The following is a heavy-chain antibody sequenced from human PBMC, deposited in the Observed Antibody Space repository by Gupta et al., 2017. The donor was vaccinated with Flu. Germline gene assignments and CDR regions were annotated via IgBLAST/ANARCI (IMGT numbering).Heavy chain of an antibody. CDR3: TRLGGFTVGYNWFDP. D-gene: IGHD4-11*01. Sequence: QVQLQQWGAGLLKPSETLSLTCAVYNASLSGSYWSWIRQPPGKGPEWIGEIDHSGVTNYNPALKSRVTMSVDTSKNQFSLNLYSVTAADTAIYYCTRLGGFTVGYNWFDPWGQGTLVTVSS. CDR2: IDHSGVT. V-gene: IGHV4-34*01. CDR1: NASLSGSY. J-gene: IGHJ5*02.